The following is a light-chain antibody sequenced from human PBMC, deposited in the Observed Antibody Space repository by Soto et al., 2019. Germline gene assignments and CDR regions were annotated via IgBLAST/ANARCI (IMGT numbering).Light chain of an antibody. Sequence: EIEFTQSPDTLSVSPGESATLSCRASQRVYSNLAWYQQRPGQAPRLLIYGASTRATGVPARFSGRGSGTEFTLTISSLQSEDFAVYYCQQYTNWPPNTFGQGTRLEIK. CDR2: GAS. CDR3: QQYTNWPPNT. V-gene: IGKV3-15*01. J-gene: IGKJ5*01. CDR1: QRVYSN.